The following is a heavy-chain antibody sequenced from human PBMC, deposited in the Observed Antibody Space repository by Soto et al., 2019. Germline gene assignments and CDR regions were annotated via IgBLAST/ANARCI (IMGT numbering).Heavy chain of an antibody. CDR2: ISSSSSTI. V-gene: IGHV3-48*01. J-gene: IGHJ4*02. D-gene: IGHD2-15*01. Sequence: GGSLSLSSATSGFTFSCYSMNWVRQAPGKGLEWVSYISSSSSTIYYADSVKGRFTISRDNAKNALYLQMNSLRAEDTAVYYCARYGGERSCSGGSCYGSYYLDYWGQGTRVTVSS. CDR3: ARYGGERSCSGGSCYGSYYLDY. CDR1: GFTFSCYS.